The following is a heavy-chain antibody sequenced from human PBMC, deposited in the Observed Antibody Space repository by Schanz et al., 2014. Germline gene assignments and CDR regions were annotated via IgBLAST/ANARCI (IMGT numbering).Heavy chain of an antibody. Sequence: QVQLRQWGAGLLRPSETLSLTCAVYGGSFSGYYWTWIRQPPGKRLEWIGEISHSGDTNFNPSLKSRVTISVETSKSKFSLKLRSVTAADTAVYYCARAARRTRVVPLYFDYWGQGTLGTVSS. CDR3: ARAARRTRVVPLYFDY. V-gene: IGHV4-34*01. J-gene: IGHJ4*02. D-gene: IGHD2-2*01. CDR1: GGSFSGYY. CDR2: ISHSGDT.